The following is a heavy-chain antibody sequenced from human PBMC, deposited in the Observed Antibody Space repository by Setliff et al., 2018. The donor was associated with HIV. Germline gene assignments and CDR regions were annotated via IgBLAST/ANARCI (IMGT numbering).Heavy chain of an antibody. CDR2: INHSGST. J-gene: IGHJ4*02. Sequence: SETLSLTCAVYNGSFSGYYWTWIRQPPGKGLEWIGEINHSGSTNYNASLKSRVTISIDKSKSQFSLKLSSVTAADTALYYCARGQHSSTWGALFDYWGQGTPVTVSS. D-gene: IGHD6-13*01. CDR3: ARGQHSSTWGALFDY. V-gene: IGHV4-34*01. CDR1: NGSFSGYY.